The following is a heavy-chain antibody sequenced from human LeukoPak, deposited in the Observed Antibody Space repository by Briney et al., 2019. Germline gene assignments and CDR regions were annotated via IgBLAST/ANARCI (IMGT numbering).Heavy chain of an antibody. CDR2: VSYDGNNK. CDR3: AKESGPKHFDY. CDR1: GLXFSSFA. D-gene: IGHD5-12*01. Sequence: GGSLRLSCAASGLXFSSFAMHWVRQAPGKGLEWVAVVSYDGNNKYYADSVKGRFTISRDNSNNTLYLQMNSLRVEDTAVYYCAKESGPKHFDYWGQGTLVTVSS. V-gene: IGHV3-30-3*01. J-gene: IGHJ4*02.